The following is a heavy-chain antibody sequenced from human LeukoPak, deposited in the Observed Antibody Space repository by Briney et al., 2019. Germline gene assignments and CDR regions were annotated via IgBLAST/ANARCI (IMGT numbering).Heavy chain of an antibody. CDR1: GFTFSSSA. V-gene: IGHV3-7*03. Sequence: PGGSLRLSCAASGFTFSSSAMSWVRQAPGKGLEWVANIKQDGSEKYYVDSVKGRFTISRDNAKNSLYLQMNSLRAEDTAVYYCARDGMATINSWGQGTVVTVSS. CDR3: ARDGMATINS. J-gene: IGHJ4*02. CDR2: IKQDGSEK. D-gene: IGHD5-12*01.